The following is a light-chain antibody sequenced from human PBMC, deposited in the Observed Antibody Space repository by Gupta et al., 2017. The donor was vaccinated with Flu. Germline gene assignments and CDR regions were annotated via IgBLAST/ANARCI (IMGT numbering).Light chain of an antibody. V-gene: IGKV3D-11*02. CDR1: QTVSDY. CDR2: DAS. J-gene: IGKJ2*01. CDR3: QQRDGGHPSYT. Sequence: EIVLTQSPATLYLSPGERATLFCRASQTVSDYLAWYQQKPGQPPRLLIYDASSRAKGSKARCSGSGDKTDFNLTIGSREPEDCEVYYCQQRDGGHPSYTFGQGTRLEIK.